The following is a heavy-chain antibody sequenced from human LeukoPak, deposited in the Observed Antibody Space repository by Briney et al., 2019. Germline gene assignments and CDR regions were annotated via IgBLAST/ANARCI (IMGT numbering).Heavy chain of an antibody. CDR2: INAGNGNT. J-gene: IGHJ3*02. CDR1: GYTFTSYA. V-gene: IGHV1-3*01. Sequence: ASVKVSCKASGYTFTSYAMQWVRQAPGQRLEWMGWINAGNGNTKYSQKFQGRVTITRDTSASTAYMELSSLRSEDTAVYYCARDYFGDAFDIWGQGTMVTVSS. D-gene: IGHD2/OR15-2a*01. CDR3: ARDYFGDAFDI.